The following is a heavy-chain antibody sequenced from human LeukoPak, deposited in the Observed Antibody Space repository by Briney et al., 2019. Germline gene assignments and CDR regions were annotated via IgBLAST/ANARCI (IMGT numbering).Heavy chain of an antibody. J-gene: IGHJ4*02. CDR2: IRSKANSYAT. D-gene: IGHD3-9*01. V-gene: IGHV3-73*01. Sequence: GGSLRLSCAASGFTFSGSAMHWVRQASGKGLEWVGRIRSKANSYATAYAASVKGRFTISRDDSKNTAYLQMNSLKTEDTAVYYCTASQRNYDILTGTYYFGYWGQGTLVTVSS. CDR1: GFTFSGSA. CDR3: TASQRNYDILTGTYYFGY.